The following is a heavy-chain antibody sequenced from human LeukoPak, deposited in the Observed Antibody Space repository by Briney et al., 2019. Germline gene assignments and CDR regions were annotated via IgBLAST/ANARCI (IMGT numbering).Heavy chain of an antibody. Sequence: GGSLRLSCAASGFTVSSNYMSWVRQAPGKGLEWVSVISGSGGSTYYADSVKGRFTISRDNSKNTLYLQMNSLRAEDTAVYYCANYLYWGQGTLVTVSS. CDR2: ISGSGGST. CDR3: ANYLY. V-gene: IGHV3-23*01. J-gene: IGHJ4*02. CDR1: GFTVSSNY. D-gene: IGHD3-16*02.